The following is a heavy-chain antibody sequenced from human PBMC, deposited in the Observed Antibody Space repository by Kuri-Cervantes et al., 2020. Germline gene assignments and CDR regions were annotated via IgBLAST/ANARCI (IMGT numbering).Heavy chain of an antibody. V-gene: IGHV1-69*02. D-gene: IGHD3-10*01. Sequence: SVKVSCKASGGTFSSYTISWVRQAPGQGLEWMGRIIPILGIANYAQKFQGRVTITADKSTSTAYMELRSLRSDDTAVYYCARGPYYYGSGSYYNGYYYCGMDVWGQGTTVTVSS. CDR1: GGTFSSYT. J-gene: IGHJ6*02. CDR3: ARGPYYYGSGSYYNGYYYCGMDV. CDR2: IIPILGIA.